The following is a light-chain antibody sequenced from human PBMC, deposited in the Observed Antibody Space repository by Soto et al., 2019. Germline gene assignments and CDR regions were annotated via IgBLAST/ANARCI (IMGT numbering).Light chain of an antibody. CDR3: QQYYGSPRT. J-gene: IGKJ1*01. V-gene: IGKV4-1*01. CDR1: QSVLYSSNNKNY. Sequence: DIVMTQSPDSLAVSLGERATINCKSSQSVLYSSNNKNYLAWYSQKPRQPPTLLIYWASTRESGVPDRFSGSGSGTDFALTISILQAEDVAVYYCQQYYGSPRTFGQGTKVEIK. CDR2: WAS.